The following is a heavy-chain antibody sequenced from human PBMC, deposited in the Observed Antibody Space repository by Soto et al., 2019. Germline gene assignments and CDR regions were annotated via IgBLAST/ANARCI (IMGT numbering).Heavy chain of an antibody. V-gene: IGHV1-69*06. CDR3: ARRVYGSLNYYTGPSAFYI. D-gene: IGHD3-10*01. CDR1: GGTLSDHG. J-gene: IGHJ3*02. Sequence: QVQLEQSGAEVKKPGSSMKVSCKASGGTLSDHGVAWLRQAPGQGLEWMGGTIPVFNTAKYAQKFQGRVTVTADKFTNIAYMELSSLRSEDTAFYFCARRVYGSLNYYTGPSAFYIWGKGTMDIVSS. CDR2: TIPVFNTA.